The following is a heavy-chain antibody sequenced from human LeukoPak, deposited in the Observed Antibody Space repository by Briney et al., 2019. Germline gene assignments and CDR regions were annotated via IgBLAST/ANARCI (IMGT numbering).Heavy chain of an antibody. Sequence: GGSLRLSCAASGFTFDDYAMHWVRRAPGKGLEWVSLVNGGGNTFYADSVKGRFTISRDNSKNSLYLQMNSLRTEDTAFYYCAKDSGDSYAFDIWGQGTLVSVSS. V-gene: IGHV3-43*02. D-gene: IGHD4-17*01. CDR2: VNGGGNT. CDR1: GFTFDDYA. J-gene: IGHJ3*02. CDR3: AKDSGDSYAFDI.